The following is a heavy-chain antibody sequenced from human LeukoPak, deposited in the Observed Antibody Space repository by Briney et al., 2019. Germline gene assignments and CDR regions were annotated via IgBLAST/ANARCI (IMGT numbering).Heavy chain of an antibody. D-gene: IGHD3-22*01. V-gene: IGHV3-20*04. J-gene: IGHJ4*02. CDR1: GFTFDDYG. CDR2: INWNGGST. CDR3: ARDLDYYDSSGYSPLDY. Sequence: GGSLRLSCAASGFTFDDYGMSWVRQAPGKGLEWVSGINWNGGSTGYADSVKGRFTISRDNAKNSLYLQMNSLRAEDTAVYYCARDLDYYDSSGYSPLDYWGQGTLVTVSS.